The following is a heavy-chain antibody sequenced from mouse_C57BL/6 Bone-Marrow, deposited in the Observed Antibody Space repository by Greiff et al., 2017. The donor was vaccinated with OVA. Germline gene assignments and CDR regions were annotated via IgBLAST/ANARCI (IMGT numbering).Heavy chain of an antibody. D-gene: IGHD1-1*01. J-gene: IGHJ1*03. CDR3: TRGGPLRSYWYFDV. CDR1: GYTFTDYE. CDR2: IDPETGGT. V-gene: IGHV1-15*01. Sequence: VKLMESGAELVRPGASVTLSCKASGYTFTDYEMHWVKQTPVHGLEWIGAIDPETGGTAYNQKFKGKAILTADKSSSTAYMELRSLTSEDSAVYYCTRGGPLRSYWYFDVWGTGTTVTVSS.